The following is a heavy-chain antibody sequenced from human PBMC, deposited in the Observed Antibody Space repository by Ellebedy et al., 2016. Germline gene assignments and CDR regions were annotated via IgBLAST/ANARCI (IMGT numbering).Heavy chain of an antibody. D-gene: IGHD3-22*01. Sequence: ASVKVSCKASGGTFSSYAISWVRQAPGQGLEWMGGIIPIFGTANYAQKFQGRVTITADESTSTAYMELSSLRSEDTALYYCAKDKAPLITMTFDYWGQGTLVTVSS. CDR1: GGTFSSYA. CDR2: IIPIFGTA. J-gene: IGHJ4*02. V-gene: IGHV1-69*13. CDR3: AKDKAPLITMTFDY.